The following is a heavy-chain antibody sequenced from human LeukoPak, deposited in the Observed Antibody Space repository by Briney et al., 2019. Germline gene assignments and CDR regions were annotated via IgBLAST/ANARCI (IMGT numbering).Heavy chain of an antibody. CDR1: GYTFTSYY. Sequence: ASVKVSCKASGYTFTSYYMHWVRQAPGQGLEWMGWINPSSGGTNYAQKFQGRVTMTRDTSISTAYMELSRLRSDDTAVYYCARLTYYDFWSGYNYAFDIWGQGTMVTVSS. D-gene: IGHD3-3*01. J-gene: IGHJ3*02. V-gene: IGHV1-2*02. CDR2: INPSSGGT. CDR3: ARLTYYDFWSGYNYAFDI.